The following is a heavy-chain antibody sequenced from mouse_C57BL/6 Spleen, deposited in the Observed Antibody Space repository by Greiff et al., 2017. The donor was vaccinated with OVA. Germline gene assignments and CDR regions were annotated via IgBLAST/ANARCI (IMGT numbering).Heavy chain of an antibody. CDR2: IHPNSGST. J-gene: IGHJ1*03. CDR1: GYTFTSYW. D-gene: IGHD2-5*01. V-gene: IGHV1-64*01. Sequence: VQLQQPGAELVKPGASVKLSCKASGYTFTSYWMHWVKQRPGQGLEWIGMIHPNSGSTNYNEKFKSKATLTVDKSSSPAYMQRSSLTSEDSAVYYCDPYYSNYAWYFDVWGTGTTVTVSS. CDR3: DPYYSNYAWYFDV.